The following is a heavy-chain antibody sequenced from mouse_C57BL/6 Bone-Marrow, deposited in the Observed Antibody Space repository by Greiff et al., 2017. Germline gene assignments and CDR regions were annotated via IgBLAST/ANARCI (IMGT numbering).Heavy chain of an antibody. CDR2: ISNGGGST. J-gene: IGHJ1*03. CDR3: ARHPSITTVVATRYFDV. Sequence: DVKLVESGGGLVQPGGSLKLSCAASGFTFSDYYMYWVRQTPEKRLEWVAYISNGGGSTYYPDTVKGRFTISRDNAKNTLYLQMSRLKSEDTAMYYCARHPSITTVVATRYFDVWGTGTTVTVSS. CDR1: GFTFSDYY. D-gene: IGHD1-1*01. V-gene: IGHV5-12*01.